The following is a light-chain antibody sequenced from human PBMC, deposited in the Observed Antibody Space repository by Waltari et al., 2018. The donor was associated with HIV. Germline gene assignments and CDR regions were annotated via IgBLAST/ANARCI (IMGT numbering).Light chain of an antibody. CDR2: GAS. Sequence: EIVMTQSPDTLSVSPGDRATLSCRASQSVSSNLAWYQQKPGQAPRLLIYGASTRATGIPARFSGSGSGTEFTLTISSLQSEDFAVYYCQQYNNWAAFGPGTKVDIK. CDR1: QSVSSN. J-gene: IGKJ3*01. CDR3: QQYNNWAA. V-gene: IGKV3-15*01.